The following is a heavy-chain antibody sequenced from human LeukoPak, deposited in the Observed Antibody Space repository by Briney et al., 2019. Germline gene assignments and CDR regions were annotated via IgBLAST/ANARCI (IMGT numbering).Heavy chain of an antibody. V-gene: IGHV3-21*01. D-gene: IGHD6-13*01. Sequence: KPGGSLRLSCAASGLTFSSYSMNWVRQAPGKGLEWVSSISSSSSYIYYADSVKGRFTISRDNAKNSLYLQMNSLRAEDTAVYYCARVGKSSSWSIDYWGQGTLVTVSS. J-gene: IGHJ4*02. CDR1: GLTFSSYS. CDR3: ARVGKSSSWSIDY. CDR2: ISSSSSYI.